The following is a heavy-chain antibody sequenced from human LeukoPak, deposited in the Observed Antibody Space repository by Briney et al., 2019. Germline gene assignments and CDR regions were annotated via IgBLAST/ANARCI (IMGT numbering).Heavy chain of an antibody. J-gene: IGHJ3*01. V-gene: IGHV6-1*01. CDR1: GDSVSNNSAA. CDR2: TYYRSKWFS. D-gene: IGHD1-7*01. CDR3: ARVDWELPMEAFHV. Sequence: SQTLSLTCAISGDSVSNNSAAWNWIRQSPSRGLEWLGRTYYRSKWFSDYAVSVKRRITVNPDTSENQFSLQLNSVTPEDTAVYYCARVDWELPMEAFHVWGQGTMVTVSS.